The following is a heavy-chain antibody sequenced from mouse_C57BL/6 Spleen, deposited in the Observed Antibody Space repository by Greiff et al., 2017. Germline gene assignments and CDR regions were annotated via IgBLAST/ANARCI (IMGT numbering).Heavy chain of an antibody. CDR3: TREGPNYAMDY. V-gene: IGHV1-15*01. CDR2: IDPETGGT. Sequence: QVQLQQSGAELVRPGASVTLSCKASGYTFTDYEMHWVKQTPVHGLEWIGAIDPETGGTAYNQKFKGKAILTADKSSSTAYMELRSLTSEDSAVYYCTREGPNYAMDYWGQGTSVTVSS. CDR1: GYTFTDYE. J-gene: IGHJ4*01.